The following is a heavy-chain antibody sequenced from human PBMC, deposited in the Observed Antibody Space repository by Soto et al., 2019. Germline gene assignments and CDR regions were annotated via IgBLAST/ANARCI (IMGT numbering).Heavy chain of an antibody. CDR1: GYSFTSYW. CDR3: ASPLESRYYYYGMDV. V-gene: IGHV5-10-1*01. CDR2: IDPSDSYT. D-gene: IGHD1-1*01. Sequence: PGESLKISCKGSGYSFTSYWISWVRQMPGKGLEWMGRIDPSDSYTNYSPSFQGHVTISADKSISTAYLQWSGLKAPDTAMYYCASPLESRYYYYGMDVWGQGTTVTVSS. J-gene: IGHJ6*02.